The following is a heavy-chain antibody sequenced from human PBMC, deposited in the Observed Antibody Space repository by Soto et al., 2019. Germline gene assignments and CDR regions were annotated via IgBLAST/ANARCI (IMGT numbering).Heavy chain of an antibody. D-gene: IGHD2-15*01. CDR1: GGSISSGGYS. Sequence: SETLSLTCAVSGGSISSGGYSWSWIRQPPGKGLEWIGYIYHSGSTYYNPSLKSRVTISVDTSKNQFSLKLSSVTAADTAVYYYARDVLVAGFDYWGQGTLVTVSS. J-gene: IGHJ4*02. CDR2: IYHSGST. V-gene: IGHV4-30-2*01. CDR3: ARDVLVAGFDY.